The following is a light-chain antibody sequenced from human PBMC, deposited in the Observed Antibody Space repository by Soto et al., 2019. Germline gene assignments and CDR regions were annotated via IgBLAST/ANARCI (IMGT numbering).Light chain of an antibody. CDR1: QSVRSN. CDR2: DVS. CDR3: QQRDNWPWT. V-gene: IGKV3-11*01. J-gene: IGKJ1*01. Sequence: EIVLTQSPATLSLSPGERATLSCRASQSVRSNLAWYQHKPGQATRLLIYDVSNSATGIPGRFSGSGFGTDFTPTISNVEPEDFAVYYCQQRDNWPWTFGQGAKVDIK.